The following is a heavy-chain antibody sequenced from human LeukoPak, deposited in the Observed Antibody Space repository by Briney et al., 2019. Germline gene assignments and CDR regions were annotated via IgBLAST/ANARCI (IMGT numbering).Heavy chain of an antibody. CDR1: GFTFSSYS. CDR3: ARGKLELLHYFDY. CDR2: IYYSGST. J-gene: IGHJ4*02. V-gene: IGHV4-39*07. Sequence: GSLRLSCAASGFTFSSYSMNWVRQPPGKGLEWIGSIYYSGSTYYNPSLKSRVTISVDTSKNQFSLKLSSVTAADTAVYYCARGKLELLHYFDYWGQGTLVTVSS. D-gene: IGHD1-7*01.